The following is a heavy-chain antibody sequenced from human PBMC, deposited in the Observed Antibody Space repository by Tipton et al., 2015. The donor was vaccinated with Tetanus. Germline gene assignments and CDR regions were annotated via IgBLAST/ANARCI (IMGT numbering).Heavy chain of an antibody. CDR3: ARGGIAAAGGGLDY. V-gene: IGHV4-59*01. Sequence: TLSLTCTVSGGSISSYYWSWIRQPPGKGLEWIGYIYYSGSTNYNPSLKSRVTISVDTSKNQFSLKLSSVTAADTAVYYCARGGIAAAGGGLDYWGQGNLVTVSS. CDR1: GGSISSYY. J-gene: IGHJ4*02. CDR2: IYYSGST. D-gene: IGHD6-13*01.